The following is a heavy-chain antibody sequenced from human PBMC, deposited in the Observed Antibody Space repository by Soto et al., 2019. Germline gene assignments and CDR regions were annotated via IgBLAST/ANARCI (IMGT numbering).Heavy chain of an antibody. CDR3: AKEADIVVVPAAIDY. V-gene: IGHV3-23*01. CDR1: GFTFSSYA. D-gene: IGHD2-2*01. CDR2: ISGSGGST. Sequence: GGSLRLSCAASGFTFSSYAMSWVRQAPGKGLEWVSAISGSGGSTYYADSVKGRFTISRDNSKNTLYLEMNSLRDEDTAVYYCAKEADIVVVPAAIDYWGQGTLVTVSS. J-gene: IGHJ4*02.